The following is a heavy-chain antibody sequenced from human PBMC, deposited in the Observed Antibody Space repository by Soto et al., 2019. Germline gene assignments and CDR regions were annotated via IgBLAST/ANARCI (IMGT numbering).Heavy chain of an antibody. D-gene: IGHD6-13*01. CDR1: GFTFTSSA. J-gene: IGHJ5*02. CDR3: AAAPKVIAGVWFDP. V-gene: IGHV1-58*01. CDR2: IVVGSGNT. Sequence: QMQLVQSGPEVKKPGTSVKVSCKASGFTFTSSAVQWVRQARGQRLEWIGWIVVGSGNTNYAQKFQERVTITRDMSTSTAYMELSSLRSEDTAVYYCAAAPKVIAGVWFDPWGQGTLVTVSS.